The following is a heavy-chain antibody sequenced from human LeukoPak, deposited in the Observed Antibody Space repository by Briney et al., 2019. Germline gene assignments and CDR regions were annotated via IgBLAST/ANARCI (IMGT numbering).Heavy chain of an antibody. V-gene: IGHV3-49*03. Sequence: GGSLRLPCTASGFTFGDYAMSWFRQAPGKGLEWVGFIRSKAYGGTTEYAASVKGRFTISRDDSKSIAYLQINSLKTEDTAVYYCTRSPFGGVIVMDYYYGMDVWGQGTTVTVSS. CDR2: IRSKAYGGTT. D-gene: IGHD3-16*02. CDR3: TRSPFGGVIVMDYYYGMDV. J-gene: IGHJ6*02. CDR1: GFTFGDYA.